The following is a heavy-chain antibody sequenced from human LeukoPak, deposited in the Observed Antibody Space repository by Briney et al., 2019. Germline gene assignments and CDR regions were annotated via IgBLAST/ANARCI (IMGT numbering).Heavy chain of an antibody. CDR1: GFTFDDYA. CDR2: ISWNSGSI. V-gene: IGHV3-9*03. J-gene: IGHJ4*02. CDR3: AKDKSQLWLGGTFDY. D-gene: IGHD5-18*01. Sequence: GGSLRLSCAASGFTFDDYAMHWVRQAPGKGLELVSGISWNSGSIGYADSVKGRFTISRDNAKNSLYLQMNSLRAEDMALYYCAKDKSQLWLGGTFDYWGQGTLVTVSS.